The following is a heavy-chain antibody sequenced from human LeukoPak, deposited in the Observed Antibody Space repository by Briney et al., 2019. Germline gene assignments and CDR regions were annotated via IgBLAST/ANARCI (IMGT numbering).Heavy chain of an antibody. CDR1: GYNFTNFW. Sequence: GESLKISCKGSGYNFTNFWIGWVRQMPGKGLEWMGIIYPGDSDTRYSPSFQGQVAISADKSISTAYLQWSSLKASDTAMYYCARSSVEIAAQIDYWGQGTLVTVSS. J-gene: IGHJ4*02. CDR2: IYPGDSDT. V-gene: IGHV5-51*01. CDR3: ARSSVEIAAQIDY. D-gene: IGHD2-15*01.